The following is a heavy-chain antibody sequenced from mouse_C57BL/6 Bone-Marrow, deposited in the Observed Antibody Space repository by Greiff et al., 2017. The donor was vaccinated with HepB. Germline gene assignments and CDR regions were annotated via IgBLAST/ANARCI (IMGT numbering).Heavy chain of an antibody. V-gene: IGHV3-1*01. CDR2: ISYSGST. Sequence: EVKLQESGPGMVKPSQSLSLTCTVPGYSITSGYDWHWIRHFPGNKLEWMGYISYSGSTNYNPSLKSRISITHDTSKNHFFLKLNSVTTEDTATYYCARGGELLYAMDYWGQGTSVTVSS. CDR3: ARGGELLYAMDY. CDR1: GYSITSGYD. D-gene: IGHD2-1*01. J-gene: IGHJ4*01.